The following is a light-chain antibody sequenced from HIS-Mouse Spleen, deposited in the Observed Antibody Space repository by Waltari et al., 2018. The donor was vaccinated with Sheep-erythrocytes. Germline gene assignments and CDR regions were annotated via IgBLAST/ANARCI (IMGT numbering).Light chain of an antibody. J-gene: IGLJ3*02. Sequence: SYELTQPPPGSVSPGQTARITCSGDALPKKYAYWYQKKSGQAPVLVIYEDSKRPSGIPEGFSGSSAGTMATLTISGAQVEDEADYYCYSTDSSGNHWVFGGGTKLTVL. V-gene: IGLV3-10*01. CDR1: ALPKKY. CDR3: YSTDSSGNHWV. CDR2: EDS.